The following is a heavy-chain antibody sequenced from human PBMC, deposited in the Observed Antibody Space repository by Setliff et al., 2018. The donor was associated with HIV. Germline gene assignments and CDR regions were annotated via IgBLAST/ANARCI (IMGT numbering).Heavy chain of an antibody. J-gene: IGHJ4*02. D-gene: IGHD5-12*01. CDR1: GFTFSSYW. Sequence: GGSLRLSCAASGFTFSSYWMHWVRQAPGKGLVWVSRINSDGSSTSYADSVKGRFTISRDNAKNSLYLQINSLRAEDTALYYCARDWRSGYDLNFDYWGQGTLVTVSS. V-gene: IGHV3-74*01. CDR2: INSDGSST. CDR3: ARDWRSGYDLNFDY.